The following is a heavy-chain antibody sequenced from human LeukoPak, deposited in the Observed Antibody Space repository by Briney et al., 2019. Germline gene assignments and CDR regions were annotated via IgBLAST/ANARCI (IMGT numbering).Heavy chain of an antibody. CDR2: ISSSGSTI. V-gene: IGHV3-11*01. J-gene: IGHJ4*02. CDR3: AKGYYDYVWGSYYFDY. CDR1: GFTFSDYY. Sequence: PGGSLRLSXAASGFTFSDYYMSWIRQPPGKGLEWLSYISSSGSTIYYADSVKGRFTISRDNSRDTLYLQMNSLRAEDTAVYYCAKGYYDYVWGSYYFDYWGQGTLVTASS. D-gene: IGHD3-16*01.